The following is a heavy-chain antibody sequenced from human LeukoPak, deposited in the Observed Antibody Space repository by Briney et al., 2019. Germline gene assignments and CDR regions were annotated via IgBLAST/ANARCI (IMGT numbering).Heavy chain of an antibody. V-gene: IGHV3-9*01. CDR2: ISWNSGSI. Sequence: SLRLSCTASGFSFDNYGMHWVRQAPGKGLEWVSGISWNSGSIGYADSVKGRFTTSRDNAKNSLYLQMNNLSTEDTALYYCAKGGGLYYYGMDVWGHGTTVTVSS. CDR1: GFSFDNYG. J-gene: IGHJ6*02. CDR3: AKGGGLYYYGMDV.